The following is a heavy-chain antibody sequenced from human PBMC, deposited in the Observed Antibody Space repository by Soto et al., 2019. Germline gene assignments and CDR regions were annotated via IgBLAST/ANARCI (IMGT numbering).Heavy chain of an antibody. V-gene: IGHV3-9*01. Sequence: EVQLVESGGGLVQPGRSLRLSCAASGFTFDDYAMHWVRQAPGKGLEWVSGISCNSSSIGYAGSVKGRFTISRDNAKNSLYLQMNCLRAEDTAFYYCAKDNSPMATTYYFDYWGQGTLVTVSS. CDR3: AKDNSPMATTYYFDY. CDR1: GFTFDDYA. CDR2: ISCNSSSI. J-gene: IGHJ4*02. D-gene: IGHD5-18*01.